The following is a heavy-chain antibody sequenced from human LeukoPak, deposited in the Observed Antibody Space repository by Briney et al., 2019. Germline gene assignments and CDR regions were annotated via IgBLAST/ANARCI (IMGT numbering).Heavy chain of an antibody. V-gene: IGHV3-23*01. D-gene: IGHD6-19*01. CDR3: AKGIYSSGWSYFDY. Sequence: GGSLRLSCAASGFTFSNSAMSWVRQAPGKGLGWVSTLSGSGITTYYAHYVKGRFTISRDNSKNTLYLQMNSLRAEDTAVYYCAKGIYSSGWSYFDYWGHGTLVTVSS. J-gene: IGHJ4*01. CDR2: LSGSGITT. CDR1: GFTFSNSA.